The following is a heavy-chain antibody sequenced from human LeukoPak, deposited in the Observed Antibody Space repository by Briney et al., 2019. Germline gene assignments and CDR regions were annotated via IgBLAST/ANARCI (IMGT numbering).Heavy chain of an antibody. J-gene: IGHJ3*01. Sequence: PGGSLRLSCAASGFTFSDYYMSWIRQAPGKGLEWVSYISSSGSTIYYADSVKGRFTISRDNAKNSLYLQMNSLRAEDTAVYYCARDHGLGYCSSTSCYKGLTAFDVWGQGTMVTVSS. CDR1: GFTFSDYY. CDR2: ISSSGSTI. V-gene: IGHV3-11*04. CDR3: ARDHGLGYCSSTSCYKGLTAFDV. D-gene: IGHD2-2*02.